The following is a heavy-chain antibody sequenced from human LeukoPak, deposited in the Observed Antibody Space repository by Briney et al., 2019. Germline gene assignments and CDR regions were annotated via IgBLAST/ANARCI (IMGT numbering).Heavy chain of an antibody. J-gene: IGHJ4*02. Sequence: TGGSLRLSCAASRFTLTSYAMSWVRPAPGKGLEWVSSISGSGGATYTTDSVKGRFTIHREHSKNTLHLQMNHLRAEDTPGYYCEKGDLGFGRFYCDYWGEGNLVTVS. CDR1: RFTLTSYA. D-gene: IGHD3-16*01. V-gene: IGHV3-23*01. CDR3: EKGDLGFGRFYCDY. CDR2: ISGSGGAT.